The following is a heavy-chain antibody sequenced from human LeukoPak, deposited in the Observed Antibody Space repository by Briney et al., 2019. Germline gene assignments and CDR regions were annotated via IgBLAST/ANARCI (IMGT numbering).Heavy chain of an antibody. CDR2: VGGSGSST. Sequence: GGSLRLSCSASGFTFSGYAMNWVRQAPGKGLEWVSAVGGSGSSTYYADSVKGRFTISRDNSKNTLFLQMNSLTAEDTAMYYCAKAYGSGYYYAYFDNWGQGALVTVSS. D-gene: IGHD3-10*01. V-gene: IGHV3-23*01. CDR1: GFTFSGYA. CDR3: AKAYGSGYYYAYFDN. J-gene: IGHJ4*02.